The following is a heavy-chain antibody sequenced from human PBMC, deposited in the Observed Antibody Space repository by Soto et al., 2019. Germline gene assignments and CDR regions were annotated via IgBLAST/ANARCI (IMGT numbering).Heavy chain of an antibody. J-gene: IGHJ4*02. D-gene: IGHD3-22*01. CDR3: ARDQTDSGGYSDS. V-gene: IGHV3-33*01. CDR2: IWNDGSNE. CDR1: GFPFSSYG. Sequence: QVQLVESGGGVVQPGGSLRLSCEASGFPFSSYGIHWVRQAPGQGLEWLAIIWNDGSNEYYADSVKGRFTISRDNSKNTVYLQVSNLRAEDTAVYFCARDQTDSGGYSDSWGQGTLVTVSS.